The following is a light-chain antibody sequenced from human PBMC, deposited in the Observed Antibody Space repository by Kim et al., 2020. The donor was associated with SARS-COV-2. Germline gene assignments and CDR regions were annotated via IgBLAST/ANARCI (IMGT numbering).Light chain of an antibody. J-gene: IGKJ1*01. CDR1: QSVRNN. CDR3: QQYNDWWA. CDR2: GAS. Sequence: DIVMTQSPATLSVSPGERATLSCRASQSVRNNLAWYQQKPGRAPRLLIYGASTRATGVPARFSGSGSGTDFTLTISSLRSEDFAVYHCQQYNDWWAFGQGTKVDIK. V-gene: IGKV3-15*01.